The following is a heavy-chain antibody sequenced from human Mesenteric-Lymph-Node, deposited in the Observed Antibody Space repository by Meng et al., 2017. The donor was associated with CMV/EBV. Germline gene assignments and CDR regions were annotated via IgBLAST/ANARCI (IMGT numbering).Heavy chain of an antibody. D-gene: IGHD4-23*01. CDR2: INAGNGNT. CDR3: ARAGIYGGKTEFDY. CDR1: GYTFTSDA. V-gene: IGHV1-3*01. Sequence: ASGYTFTSDAMHWVRQAPGQRLEWMGWINAGNGNTKYSQKFQGRVTITRDTSASTAYMELSSLRSEDTAVYYCARAGIYGGKTEFDYWGQGALVTVSS. J-gene: IGHJ4*02.